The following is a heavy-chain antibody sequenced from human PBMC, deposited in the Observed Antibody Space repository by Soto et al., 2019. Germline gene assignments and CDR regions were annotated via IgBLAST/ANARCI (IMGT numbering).Heavy chain of an antibody. J-gene: IGHJ4*02. CDR3: ARSIVVVTSFDY. V-gene: IGHV1-18*01. D-gene: IGHD3-22*01. CDR1: GYRFTSYG. Sequence: ASVKVSCKASGYRFTSYGINWVRQAPGQGLEWLGWISAYDGNTNYAQILQGRVPMTTDTSASTAYMELSSLRSEDTAVYYCARSIVVVTSFDYWGQGTLVTVSS. CDR2: ISAYDGNT.